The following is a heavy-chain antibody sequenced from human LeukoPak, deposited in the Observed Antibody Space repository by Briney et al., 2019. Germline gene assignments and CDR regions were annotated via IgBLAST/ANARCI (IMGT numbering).Heavy chain of an antibody. D-gene: IGHD3-16*01. J-gene: IGHJ3*01. V-gene: IGHV1-69*13. Sequence: GASVKVSCKASGGTFSSYAISWVRQAPGQGLEWMGGITPIFGTANYAQKFQGRVTITADESTSTAYMELRTLISDDTATYYCAIGQGVITWGGADVYDVWGQGTTVIVSS. CDR2: ITPIFGTA. CDR3: AIGQGVITWGGADVYDV. CDR1: GGTFSSYA.